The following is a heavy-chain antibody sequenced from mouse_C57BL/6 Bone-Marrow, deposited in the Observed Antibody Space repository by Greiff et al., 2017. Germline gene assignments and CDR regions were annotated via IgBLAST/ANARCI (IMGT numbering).Heavy chain of an antibody. CDR2: INPGSGGT. Sequence: VHLVESGAELVRPGTSVKVSCKASGYAFTNYLIEWVKQRPGQGLEWIGVINPGSGGTNYNEKFKGKATLTADKSSSTAYMQLSSLTSEDSAVYFCARSLLLRSVATGFAYWGQGTLVTVSA. V-gene: IGHV1-54*01. J-gene: IGHJ3*01. CDR3: ARSLLLRSVATGFAY. D-gene: IGHD1-1*01. CDR1: GYAFTNYL.